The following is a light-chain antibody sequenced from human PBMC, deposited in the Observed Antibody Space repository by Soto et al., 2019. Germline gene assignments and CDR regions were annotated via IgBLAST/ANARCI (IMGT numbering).Light chain of an antibody. Sequence: QSALTQPASVSGSPGQSITISCTGTTTDVGSYKLVSWYQQHPGKAPKLMIYEVSRRPSGVSNRFSGSKSGNTASLTISGVEDEAEADCYCCSGGGSSTFYFFGSGTKVTVL. CDR2: EVS. CDR3: CSGGGSSTFYF. CDR1: TTDVGSYKL. V-gene: IGLV2-23*02. J-gene: IGLJ1*01.